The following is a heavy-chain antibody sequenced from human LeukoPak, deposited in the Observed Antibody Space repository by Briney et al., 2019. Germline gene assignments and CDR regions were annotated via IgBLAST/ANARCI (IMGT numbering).Heavy chain of an antibody. D-gene: IGHD3-22*01. CDR1: GFTFSSYS. Sequence: PGGSLRLSCAASGFTFSSYSMNWVRQAPGKGLEWVSYISSSSSTIYYADSVEGRFTISRDNAKNSLYLQMNSLRAEDTAVYYCARDNDYDGSGSPVDYWGQGTLVTVSS. CDR2: ISSSSSTI. J-gene: IGHJ4*02. V-gene: IGHV3-48*01. CDR3: ARDNDYDGSGSPVDY.